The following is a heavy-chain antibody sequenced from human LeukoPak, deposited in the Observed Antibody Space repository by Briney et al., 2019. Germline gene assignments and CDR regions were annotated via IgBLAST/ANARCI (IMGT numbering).Heavy chain of an antibody. Sequence: SGGSLRLSCTASGFSFSSYVMHWVRQAPGKGLEWVASIWYDGSNTNCVDSVKGRFTISRDNSKNTLYLQMNSLRVEDTAVYFCASGATTRLDYWGQGTMVTVSS. CDR3: ASGATTRLDY. CDR1: GFSFSSYV. CDR2: IWYDGSNT. D-gene: IGHD1-26*01. J-gene: IGHJ4*02. V-gene: IGHV3-33*01.